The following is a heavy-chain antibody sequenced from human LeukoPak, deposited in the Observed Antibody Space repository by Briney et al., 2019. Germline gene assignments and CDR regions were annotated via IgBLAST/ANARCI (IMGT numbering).Heavy chain of an antibody. CDR3: ARQSPRRDSGDKNWFDP. Sequence: SETLSLTCTVSSVSISGNNYYWGWIRQPPGKGLEWIGSIYYTGSTYYNLSLKSRVIISVDTSKNQFSLRLRSATAADTAVYYCARQSPRRDSGDKNWFDPWGQGTLVIVSS. D-gene: IGHD4-17*01. V-gene: IGHV4-39*01. J-gene: IGHJ5*02. CDR2: IYYTGST. CDR1: SVSISGNNYY.